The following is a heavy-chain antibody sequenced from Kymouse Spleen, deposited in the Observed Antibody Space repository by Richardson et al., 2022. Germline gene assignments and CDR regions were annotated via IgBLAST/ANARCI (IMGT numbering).Heavy chain of an antibody. CDR3: ARGMVRGVKGFDP. D-gene: IGHD3-10*01. CDR1: GGSFSGYY. CDR2: INHSGST. Sequence: QVQLQQWGAGLLKPSETLSLTCAVYGGSFSGYYWSWIRQPPGKGLEWIGEINHSGSTNYNPSLKSRVTISVDTSKNQFSLKLSSVTAADTAVYYCARGMVRGVKGFDPWGQGTLVTVSS. J-gene: IGHJ5*02. V-gene: IGHV4-34*01.